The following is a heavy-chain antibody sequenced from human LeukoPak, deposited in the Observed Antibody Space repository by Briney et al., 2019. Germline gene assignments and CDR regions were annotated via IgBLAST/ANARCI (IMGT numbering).Heavy chain of an antibody. V-gene: IGHV3-48*04. D-gene: IGHD2-2*01. J-gene: IGHJ4*02. Sequence: GVSLRLSCAASGFTFSSYSMNWVRQAPGKGLEWVSYISSSSSSTIYYADSVKGRFTISRDNAKNSLYLQMNSLRAEDTAVYYCARDASTSLDYWGQGTLVTVSS. CDR1: GFTFSSYS. CDR2: ISSSSSSTI. CDR3: ARDASTSLDY.